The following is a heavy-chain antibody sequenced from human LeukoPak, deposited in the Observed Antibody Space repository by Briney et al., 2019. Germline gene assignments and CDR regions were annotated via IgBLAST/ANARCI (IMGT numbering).Heavy chain of an antibody. J-gene: IGHJ6*03. CDR2: ISGSGGST. Sequence: GGSLRLSCAASGFTFSSYGMSWVRQAPGKGLEWVSAISGSGGSTYYADSVKGRLTISRDNSKNTLYLQMNSLRAEDTAVYYCAKDLRYCSSTSCYLGPRYMDVWGKGTTVTISS. CDR1: GFTFSSYG. D-gene: IGHD2-2*01. CDR3: AKDLRYCSSTSCYLGPRYMDV. V-gene: IGHV3-23*01.